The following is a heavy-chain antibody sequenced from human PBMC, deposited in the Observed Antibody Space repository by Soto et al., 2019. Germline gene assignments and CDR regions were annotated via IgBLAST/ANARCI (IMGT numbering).Heavy chain of an antibody. D-gene: IGHD2-21*02. CDR1: GYTFTSYY. CDR3: ARDLKCGGDCPSLYYYGMDV. J-gene: IGHJ6*02. V-gene: IGHV1-46*01. Sequence: ASVKVSCKASGYTFTSYYMHWVRQAPGQGLEWMGIINPSGGSTSYAQKFQGRVTMTRDTSTSTVYMELSSLRSEDTAVYYCARDLKCGGDCPSLYYYGMDVWGQGTTVTVSS. CDR2: INPSGGST.